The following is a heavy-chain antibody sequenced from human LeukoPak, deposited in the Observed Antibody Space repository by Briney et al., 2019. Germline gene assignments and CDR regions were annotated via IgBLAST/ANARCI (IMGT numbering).Heavy chain of an antibody. J-gene: IGHJ6*03. D-gene: IGHD1-26*01. Sequence: GASVKVSCKASGYTFTSYGISWVRQAPGQGLEWMGWISAYNGNTNYAQKLQGRVTMTTDTSTSTAYMELRSLRSDDTAVYYCARDPGVSVVGATPYYYYYYMDVWGKGTTVTASS. CDR1: GYTFTSYG. CDR3: ARDPGVSVVGATPYYYYYYMDV. CDR2: ISAYNGNT. V-gene: IGHV1-18*01.